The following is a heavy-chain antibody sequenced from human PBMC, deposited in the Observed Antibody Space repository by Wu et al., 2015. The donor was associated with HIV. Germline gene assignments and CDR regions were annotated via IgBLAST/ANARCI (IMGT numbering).Heavy chain of an antibody. D-gene: IGHD3-10*01. CDR2: IIPTLGVA. CDR1: RGTFDNYA. V-gene: IGHV1-69*04. CDR3: AREVGAMLANWFDP. Sequence: QVQLVQSGAELKKPGSSVKVSCKASRGTFDNYAISWVRQAPGQGLEWLGRIIPTLGVASYVPKFQDRVTITADESTSTSYMELSSLTSEDTAVYYCAREVGAMLANWFDPWGQGTLVIVSS. J-gene: IGHJ5*02.